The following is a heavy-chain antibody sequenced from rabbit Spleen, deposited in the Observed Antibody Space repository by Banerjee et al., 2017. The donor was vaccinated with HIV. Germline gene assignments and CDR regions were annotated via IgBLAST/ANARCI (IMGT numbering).Heavy chain of an antibody. J-gene: IGHJ4*01. CDR2: IEADSSGFT. V-gene: IGHV1S45*01. CDR3: ARDVTGVVGWNFKL. CDR1: GVSFSSSSY. Sequence: QEQLVESGGGLVQPDGSLTLTCTVSGVSFSSSSYLCWVRQAPAKGLEWIASIEADSSGFTYFATWAKGRFTISKSSSAAVTLQMPRLTAADTATYFCARDVTGVVGWNFKLWGQGTLVSVS. D-gene: IGHD1-1*01.